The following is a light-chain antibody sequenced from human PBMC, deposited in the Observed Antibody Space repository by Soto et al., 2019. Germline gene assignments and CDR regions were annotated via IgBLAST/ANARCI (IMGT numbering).Light chain of an antibody. CDR1: QSVSSN. CDR2: GAS. V-gene: IGKV3-20*01. Sequence: VMKQSPATLSVSPGERATLSCRASQSVSSNLAWYQQKPGQSPRLLICGASSRATGIADRFRGSGSGTDFPLTISRLEPEDFAVYYCQQYGSSPWTFGQGTKV. CDR3: QQYGSSPWT. J-gene: IGKJ1*01.